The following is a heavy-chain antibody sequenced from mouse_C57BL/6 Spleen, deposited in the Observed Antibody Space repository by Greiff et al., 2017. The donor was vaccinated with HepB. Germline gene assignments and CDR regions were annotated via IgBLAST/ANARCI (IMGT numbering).Heavy chain of an antibody. CDR2: ISSGSSTI. CDR3: ARERTRGTYYFDY. Sequence: EVHLVESGGGLVKPGGSLKLSCAASGFTFSDYGMHWVRQAPEKGLEWVAYISSGSSTIYYADTVKGRFTISRDNAKNTLFLQMTSLRSEDTAMYYCARERTRGTYYFDYWGQGTTLTVSS. CDR1: GFTFSDYG. V-gene: IGHV5-17*01. D-gene: IGHD3-3*01. J-gene: IGHJ2*01.